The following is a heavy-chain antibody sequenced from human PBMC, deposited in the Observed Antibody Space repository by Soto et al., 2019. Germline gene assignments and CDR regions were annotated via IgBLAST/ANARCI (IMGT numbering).Heavy chain of an antibody. Sequence: QVQLVQSGPELKKPGDSVKVSCKIKEPTISGGYSMHWVRQTPGKGLEWMGGHDPEERDIVYGHSFLHRVTMNEERSENTAYLELMSLTTDAAAVYYCAPRSPPYNSGWPFDDWGQGTLVAVSS. CDR1: EPTISGGYS. CDR3: APRSPPYNSGWPFDD. J-gene: IGHJ4*02. CDR2: HDPEERDI. V-gene: IGHV1-24*01. D-gene: IGHD5-12*01.